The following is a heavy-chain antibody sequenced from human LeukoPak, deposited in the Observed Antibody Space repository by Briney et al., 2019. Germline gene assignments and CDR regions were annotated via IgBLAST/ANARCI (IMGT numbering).Heavy chain of an antibody. CDR3: ARQDYGYSAF. J-gene: IGHJ4*02. V-gene: IGHV3-7*01. Sequence: GGSLRLSCATSGFTFSSYWMSWLRHAPGKGLEWVANIKQDGSQKYFVDSVKGRFTISRDNAKNSLFLHMNSLRAEDTAVYYCARQDYGYSAFWGQGTLVTASS. D-gene: IGHD4-17*01. CDR1: GFTFSSYW. CDR2: IKQDGSQK.